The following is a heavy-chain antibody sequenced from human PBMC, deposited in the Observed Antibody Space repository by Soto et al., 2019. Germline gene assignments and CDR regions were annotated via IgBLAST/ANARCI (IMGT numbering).Heavy chain of an antibody. CDR3: AKTTDRSGYYSRFDY. CDR1: GFTFSSYG. J-gene: IGHJ4*02. Sequence: PGGSLRLSCAASGFTFSSYGMHWVRQAPGKGLEWVAVISYDGSNKYHADSVKGRFTISRDNSKNTLYLQMNSLRVEDTAMYYCAKTTDRSGYYSRFDYWGQGALVTVSS. V-gene: IGHV3-30*18. CDR2: ISYDGSNK. D-gene: IGHD3-22*01.